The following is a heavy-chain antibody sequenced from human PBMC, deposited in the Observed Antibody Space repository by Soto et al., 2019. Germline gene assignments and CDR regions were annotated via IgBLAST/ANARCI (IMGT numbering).Heavy chain of an antibody. CDR2: IYYAGTT. J-gene: IGHJ1*01. CDR3: ARLGAYYQAMDS. V-gene: IGHV4-59*08. D-gene: IGHD3-22*01. Sequence: GKGLEWIGYIYYAGTTTYNPSLQSRVSISVDTSKNEVSLKLTSVTAADTAVYFCARLGAYYQAMDSWGQGTLVTVSS.